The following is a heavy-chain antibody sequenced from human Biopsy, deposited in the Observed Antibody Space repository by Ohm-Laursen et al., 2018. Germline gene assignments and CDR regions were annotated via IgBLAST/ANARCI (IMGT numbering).Heavy chain of an antibody. CDR3: ARATNSTGWPYYYFYGMDV. V-gene: IGHV4-59*01. D-gene: IGHD2/OR15-2a*01. Sequence: SETLSLTCTVSVGSISSDYWSWIRQIPGKGLEWIGDIYYSGGTNYTPSLKSRVTISVDKSKNQFSLRLNSVTAADTAVYYCARATNSTGWPYYYFYGMDVWGQGTTVTVSS. CDR2: IYYSGGT. CDR1: VGSISSDY. J-gene: IGHJ6*02.